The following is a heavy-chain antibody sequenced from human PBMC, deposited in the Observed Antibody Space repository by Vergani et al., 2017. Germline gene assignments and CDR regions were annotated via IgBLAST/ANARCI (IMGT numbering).Heavy chain of an antibody. CDR1: GFGFKNFA. D-gene: IGHD3-22*01. J-gene: IGHJ4*02. Sequence: QVSLVESGGGVVQPGRSLRLTCSASGFGFKNFAMHWVRQAPGKGLEWVATISKDGTHDYYEPSVRGRFAVSRDNFKNTMYLQMDRLTTDDTAVYFCARDGTDIXVSSSDYSHVLYYWGQGILVTVSS. CDR2: ISKDGTHD. CDR3: ARDGTDIXVSSSDYSHVLYY. V-gene: IGHV3-30*03.